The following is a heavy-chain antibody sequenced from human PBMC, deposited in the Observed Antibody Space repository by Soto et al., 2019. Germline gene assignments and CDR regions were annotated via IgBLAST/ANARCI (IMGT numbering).Heavy chain of an antibody. J-gene: IGHJ6*03. V-gene: IGHV4-4*02. D-gene: IGHD2-2*01. CDR2: IYHSGST. CDR1: SGSISSSNW. CDR3: ARLSYCSSTSCSKRLDYYYYYMDV. Sequence: QVQLQESGPGLVKPSGTLSLTCAVSSGSISSSNWWRWVRQPPGKGLEWIGEIYHSGSTNYNPSLKSRVTISVDKSKNQFSLKLSSVTAADTAVYYCARLSYCSSTSCSKRLDYYYYYMDVWGKGTTVTVSS.